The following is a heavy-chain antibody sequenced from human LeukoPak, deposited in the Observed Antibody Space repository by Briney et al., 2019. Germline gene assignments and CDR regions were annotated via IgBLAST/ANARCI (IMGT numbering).Heavy chain of an antibody. CDR2: IYYIERT. Sequence: SETLSLTCTVSVGSISRRSYYWGWIRQPPGKGLEWVGSIYYIERTYYNPPLKSRVTISLDTSKNQFSLKLRSVNAADTAVYYSARDKANDAFDIGGEGTMVTVPS. V-gene: IGHV4-39*07. CDR3: ARDKANDAFDI. J-gene: IGHJ3*02. CDR1: VGSISRRSYY.